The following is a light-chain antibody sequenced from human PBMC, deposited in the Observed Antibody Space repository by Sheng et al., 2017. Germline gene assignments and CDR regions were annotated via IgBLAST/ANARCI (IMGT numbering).Light chain of an antibody. Sequence: ENVLTQSPDTLSLSPGERATLSCRASESVSRTYLAWFQQKPGQAPRLLIYAASFRATGIPARFSGSGSGTDFTLTISSLEPEDFAVYYCQQRSNWPLTFGGGTKVEIK. CDR1: ESVSRTY. J-gene: IGKJ4*01. CDR3: QQRSNWPLT. CDR2: AAS. V-gene: IGKV3-11*01.